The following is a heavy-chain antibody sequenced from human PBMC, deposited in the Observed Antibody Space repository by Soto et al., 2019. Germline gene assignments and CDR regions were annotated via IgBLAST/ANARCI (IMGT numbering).Heavy chain of an antibody. CDR1: GYTFIKYG. D-gene: IGHD3-16*01. V-gene: IGHV1-18*01. J-gene: IGHJ6*02. CDR3: ARGGYYDYVWGKLSHYGLDK. Sequence: QVQLAQSPAEVKKPGASVKVSCKASGYTFIKYGIAWVRQAPGQGLEWMGWISPYDDKTIKAQKFQGIVTITADSSTRIVYLDLKNMQANNTAVYYCARGGYYDYVWGKLSHYGLDKLGRGTSVTVSS. CDR2: ISPYDDKT.